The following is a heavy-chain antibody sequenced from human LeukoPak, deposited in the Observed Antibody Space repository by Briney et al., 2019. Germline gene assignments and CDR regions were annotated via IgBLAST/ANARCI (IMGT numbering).Heavy chain of an antibody. D-gene: IGHD5-12*01. Sequence: GRSLRLSCAASGFTFSSYGMHWVRQAPGKGLEGVAVIWYDGSNKYYADSVKGRFTISRDNSKNTLYLQMNSLRAEDTAVYYCVKDLATMGYYYYMDVWGKGTTVTVSS. CDR2: IWYDGSNK. CDR3: VKDLATMGYYYYMDV. CDR1: GFTFSSYG. V-gene: IGHV3-33*06. J-gene: IGHJ6*03.